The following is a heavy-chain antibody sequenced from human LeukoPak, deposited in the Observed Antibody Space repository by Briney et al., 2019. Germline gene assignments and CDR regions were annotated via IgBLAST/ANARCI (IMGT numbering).Heavy chain of an antibody. Sequence: GAPVRVSCKASGHTSTTFLMEWLRQAPGQRLEWMGWINVGSGDTMYSQKFLDRVTLTRDTSANTVYMEVSSLRSEDTAVYYCAILADAWFGDFDYWGQGTLVTVSS. CDR3: AILADAWFGDFDY. CDR2: INVGSGDT. CDR1: GHTSTTFL. J-gene: IGHJ4*02. V-gene: IGHV1-3*01. D-gene: IGHD3-10*01.